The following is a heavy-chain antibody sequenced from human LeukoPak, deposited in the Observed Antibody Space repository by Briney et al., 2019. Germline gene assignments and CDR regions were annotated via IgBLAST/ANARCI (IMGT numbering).Heavy chain of an antibody. J-gene: IGHJ4*02. D-gene: IGHD2-2*01. V-gene: IGHV4-34*01. CDR1: GASLSEYN. CDR2: INHSGST. Sequence: PSETLSLTCGVYGASLSEYNWNWIRQSPGKGQEWIGEINHSGSTNYNPSFESRVTISLDASKNQFFLELRSVTAADTAVYYCTSRYSSSWALDYWGRGTPVTVSS. CDR3: TSRYSSSWALDY.